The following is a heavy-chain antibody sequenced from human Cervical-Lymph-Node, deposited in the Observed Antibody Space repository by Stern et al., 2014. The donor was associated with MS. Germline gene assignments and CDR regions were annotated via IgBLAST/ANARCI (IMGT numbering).Heavy chain of an antibody. CDR1: GCSISSSSYY. J-gene: IGHJ5*02. Sequence: QVQLQESGPGLVKPSETLSLTCTVSGCSISSSSYYWGWIRQPPGQGLEWIGSIYYSGSTYYNPSLKSRVIITGNTSNTHFSLKLSLVTAADTAVYYCARFSGYSSIPRGFDPWGQGTLVTVSS. CDR2: IYYSGST. D-gene: IGHD6-19*01. CDR3: ARFSGYSSIPRGFDP. V-gene: IGHV4-39*02.